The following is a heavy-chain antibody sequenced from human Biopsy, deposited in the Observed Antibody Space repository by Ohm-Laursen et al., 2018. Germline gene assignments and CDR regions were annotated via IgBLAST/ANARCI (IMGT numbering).Heavy chain of an antibody. CDR1: GFTFSNYG. D-gene: IGHD3-22*01. CDR3: ARDRGYYSDRTVPGYFDL. V-gene: IGHV3-33*01. Sequence: SLRLSCAASGFTFSNYGMQWVRQAPGKGLEWVADIWYDGGNKYYADSVKGRFTISRDNSKNTLFLQVNSLRAEDTAIYYCARDRGYYSDRTVPGYFDLWGRGTLVTVSS. J-gene: IGHJ2*01. CDR2: IWYDGGNK.